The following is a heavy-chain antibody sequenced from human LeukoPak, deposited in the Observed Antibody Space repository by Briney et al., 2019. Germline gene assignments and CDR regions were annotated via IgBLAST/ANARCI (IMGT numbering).Heavy chain of an antibody. V-gene: IGHV4-30-2*01. D-gene: IGHD2-2*01. Sequence: SQTLSLTCAVSGGSISSGGSSWSWIRQPPGKGLEWIGYIYHSGSTYYNPSLKSRVTISVDRSKNQFSLKLSSVTAAATAVYYCARGNVPFDYWGQGTLVTVSS. CDR1: GGSISSGGSS. CDR2: IYHSGST. J-gene: IGHJ4*02. CDR3: ARGNVPFDY.